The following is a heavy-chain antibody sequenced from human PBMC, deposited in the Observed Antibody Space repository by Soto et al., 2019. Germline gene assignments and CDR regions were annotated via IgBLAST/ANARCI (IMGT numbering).Heavy chain of an antibody. J-gene: IGHJ6*02. CDR3: ARSGSAGNSGVVYYGMDV. Sequence: ASVKVSCKASGYTFTSYYMHWVRQAPGQGLEWMGIINPSGGSTSYAQKFQGRVTMTRDTSTSTVYMELSSLRSEDTAVYYCARSGSAGNSGVVYYGMDVWGQGTTVTVSS. V-gene: IGHV1-46*01. CDR1: GYTFTSYY. CDR2: INPSGGST. D-gene: IGHD3-10*01.